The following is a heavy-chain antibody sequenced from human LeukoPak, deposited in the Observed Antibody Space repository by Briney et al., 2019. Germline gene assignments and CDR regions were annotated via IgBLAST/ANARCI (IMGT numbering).Heavy chain of an antibody. CDR1: GYSFTSYW. CDR3: ARARSGYSGYGPFDY. D-gene: IGHD5-12*01. J-gene: IGHJ4*02. V-gene: IGHV5-51*01. Sequence: RGESLKISCKGSGYSFTSYWIGWVRQMPGNGLEWMGIIYPGDSDTRYSPSFQGQVTISADKSISTAYLQWSSLKASDTAMYYCARARSGYSGYGPFDYWGQGTLATVSS. CDR2: IYPGDSDT.